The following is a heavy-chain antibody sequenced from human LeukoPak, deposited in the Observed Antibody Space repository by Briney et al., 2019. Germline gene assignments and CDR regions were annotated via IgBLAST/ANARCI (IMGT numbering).Heavy chain of an antibody. Sequence: PGGYLRLYCAASGFSFSDYYMSWIRQAPGKGLEWVSYMSNSGSTIYYADSVKGRFTISRDNTKNSLYLQMDSLRAEDTAVYYCASVLWFGGIFFDYWGQGTLVTVSS. CDR3: ASVLWFGGIFFDY. V-gene: IGHV3-11*01. J-gene: IGHJ4*02. CDR2: MSNSGSTI. D-gene: IGHD3-10*01. CDR1: GFSFSDYY.